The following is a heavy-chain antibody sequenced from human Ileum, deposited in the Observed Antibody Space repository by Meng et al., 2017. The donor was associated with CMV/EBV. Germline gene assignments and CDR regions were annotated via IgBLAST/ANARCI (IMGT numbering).Heavy chain of an antibody. CDR1: GFTFSSYT. D-gene: IGHD2-2*01. J-gene: IGHJ6*02. CDR2: ISTSGTYI. Sequence: GESLKISCAASGFTFSSYTMNWVRQAPGKGLEWVAYISTSGTYIYYAESVKGRFTISRDNAKNSLDLHMNSLSAEDTAVYYCATEVVPPRRMDVWGQGTTVTVSS. V-gene: IGHV3-21*01. CDR3: ATEVVPPRRMDV.